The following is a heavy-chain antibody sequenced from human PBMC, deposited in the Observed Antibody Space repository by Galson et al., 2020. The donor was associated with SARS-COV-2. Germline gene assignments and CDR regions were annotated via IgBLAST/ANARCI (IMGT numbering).Heavy chain of an antibody. D-gene: IGHD3-3*01. V-gene: IGHV1-46*03. CDR1: GYTFTSYY. CDR3: ARSAGDYDFWSGYYYYYYGMDV. Sequence: GESLKISCKASGYTFTSYYMHWVRQAPGQGLEWMGIINPSGGSTSYAQKFQGRVTMTRDTSTSTVYMELSSLRSEDTAVYYCARSAGDYDFWSGYYYYYYGMDVWGQGTTVTVSS. CDR2: INPSGGST. J-gene: IGHJ6*02.